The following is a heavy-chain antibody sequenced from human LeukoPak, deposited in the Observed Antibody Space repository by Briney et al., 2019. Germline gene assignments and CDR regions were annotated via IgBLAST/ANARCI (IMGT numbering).Heavy chain of an antibody. D-gene: IGHD3-10*01. CDR3: VRVGGRSSIGGDC. J-gene: IGHJ4*02. CDR1: GFTFSTYW. CDR2: IKSDGGNS. Sequence: GGSLRLSCAASGFTFSTYWMHWVRQAPGTGLGWVSRIKSDGGNSNYADCVKGRFTISRDNAKNTLYLQMNSLRAEDTAVYHCVRVGGRSSIGGDCWGQGTLVTVSS. V-gene: IGHV3-74*01.